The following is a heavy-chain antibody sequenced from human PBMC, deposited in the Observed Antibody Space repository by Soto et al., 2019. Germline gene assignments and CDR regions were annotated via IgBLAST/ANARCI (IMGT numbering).Heavy chain of an antibody. D-gene: IGHD3-16*01. Sequence: PGGSLRLSCAASGFTFSSYGMHWVRQAPGKGLEWVAVISYDGSNKYYADSVKGRFTVSRDNSKNTLYLQMNSLRAEDTAVYYCAPRGTLTYYYYYGMDFWGQGTTVTVSS. CDR3: APRGTLTYYYYYGMDF. J-gene: IGHJ6*02. CDR1: GFTFSSYG. V-gene: IGHV3-30*03. CDR2: ISYDGSNK.